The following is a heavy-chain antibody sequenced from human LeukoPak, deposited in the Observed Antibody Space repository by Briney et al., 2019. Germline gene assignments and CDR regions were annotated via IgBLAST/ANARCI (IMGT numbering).Heavy chain of an antibody. CDR1: GGSISSYY. CDR2: IYYSGST. D-gene: IGHD1-1*01. V-gene: IGHV4-59*12. CDR3: ARGGTGSAYNWFDP. J-gene: IGHJ5*02. Sequence: PSETLSLTCTVSGGSISSYYWSWIRQPPGKGLEWIGYIYYSGSTNYNPSLKSRVTISVDTSKNQFSLKLSSVTAADTAVYYCARGGTGSAYNWFDPWGQGTQVTVSS.